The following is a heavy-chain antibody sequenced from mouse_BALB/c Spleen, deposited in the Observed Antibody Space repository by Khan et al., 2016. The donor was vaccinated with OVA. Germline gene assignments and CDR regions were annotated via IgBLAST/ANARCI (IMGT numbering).Heavy chain of an antibody. D-gene: IGHD1-1*01. CDR2: INTYTGES. CDR1: GYTFTNYG. Sequence: QIQLVQSGPELKKPGETVKISCKASGYTFTNYGMNWVKQAPGKGLKWMGWINTYTGESTYADDFKGRFAFSLETSASTVYLQINNLNNEDTATYICARRHYYGGSYYALDYWGQGPSVTVSS. CDR3: ARRHYYGGSYYALDY. V-gene: IGHV9-3-1*01. J-gene: IGHJ4*01.